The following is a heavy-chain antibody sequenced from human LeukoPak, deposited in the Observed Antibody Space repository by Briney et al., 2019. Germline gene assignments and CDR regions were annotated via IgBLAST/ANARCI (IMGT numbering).Heavy chain of an antibody. V-gene: IGHV1-69*06. Sequence: ASVKVSCKASGVTFSSYALSWVRQAPGQGLEWMGGIIPIFGTANFAQKFQGRVTITADKSTSTAYMELSSLRSEDTAVYYCARDLYGSGSYYSNYWGQGTLVTVSS. CDR3: ARDLYGSGSYYSNY. CDR2: IIPIFGTA. J-gene: IGHJ4*02. CDR1: GVTFSSYA. D-gene: IGHD3-10*01.